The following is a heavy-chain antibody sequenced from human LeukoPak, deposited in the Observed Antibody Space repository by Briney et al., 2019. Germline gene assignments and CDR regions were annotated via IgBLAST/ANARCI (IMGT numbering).Heavy chain of an antibody. CDR3: AREGVKIVVVGGAFDI. V-gene: IGHV3-30*01. Sequence: GGSLRLSCAASGFTFSSYAMHWVRQAPGKGLEWVAVISYDGSNKYYADSVKGRFTISRDNSKNTLYLQMNSLRAEDTAVYYCAREGVKIVVVGGAFDIWGQGTMVTVSS. CDR1: GFTFSSYA. J-gene: IGHJ3*02. D-gene: IGHD3-22*01. CDR2: ISYDGSNK.